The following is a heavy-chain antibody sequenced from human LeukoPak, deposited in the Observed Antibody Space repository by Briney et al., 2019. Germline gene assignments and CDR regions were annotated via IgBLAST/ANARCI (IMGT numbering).Heavy chain of an antibody. V-gene: IGHV3-74*01. CDR3: ARVTSSRGAIDI. J-gene: IGHJ3*02. D-gene: IGHD6-13*01. Sequence: PGGSLRLSCAASGFTFISYWMYWVRQAPGKGLVWVSRINSDGGSTTYAESVKGRLTISRDNAKNTLSLQMNSLRAEDTAVYYCARVTSSRGAIDIWGQGTMVTVSS. CDR1: GFTFISYW. CDR2: INSDGGST.